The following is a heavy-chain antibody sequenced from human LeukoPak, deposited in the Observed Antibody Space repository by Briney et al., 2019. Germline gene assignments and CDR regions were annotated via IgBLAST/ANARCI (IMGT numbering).Heavy chain of an antibody. CDR2: INPNSGGT. V-gene: IGHV1-2*02. J-gene: IGHJ6*03. D-gene: IGHD2-2*01. Sequence: SVKVSCKASGYTFTGYYMHWVRQAPGQGLEWMGWINPNSGGTNYAQKFQGRVAMTRDTSISTAYMELSRLRSDDTAVYYCARGLPAPADQYYMDVWGKGTTVTVSS. CDR3: ARGLPAPADQYYMDV. CDR1: GYTFTGYY.